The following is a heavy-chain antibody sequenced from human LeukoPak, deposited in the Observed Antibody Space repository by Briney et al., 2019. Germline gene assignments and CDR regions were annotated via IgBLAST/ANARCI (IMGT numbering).Heavy chain of an antibody. D-gene: IGHD3-9*01. CDR2: INPNSGAK. J-gene: IGHJ4*02. Sequence: ASVKVSCKASGYTFTDHFMHWVRQAPGQGLEWMGWINPNSGAKKNAQRFQGRVTMTRDTSITTAYMEVSRLRSDDTAVYYCARSPDILTGENFDYWGQGTLVTVSS. CDR3: ARSPDILTGENFDY. V-gene: IGHV1-2*02. CDR1: GYTFTDHF.